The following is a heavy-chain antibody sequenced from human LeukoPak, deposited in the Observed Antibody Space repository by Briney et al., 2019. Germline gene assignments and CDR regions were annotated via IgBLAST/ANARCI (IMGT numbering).Heavy chain of an antibody. J-gene: IGHJ4*02. D-gene: IGHD2-15*01. CDR3: ARDRRGDIVVVVAADY. Sequence: PGGSLRLSCAASGFTFSRYAMHWVPHAPGEGLEWVAVISYDGSNKYYADSVKGRFTISRDNSKNTLYLQMNSLRAEDTAVYYCARDRRGDIVVVVAADYWGQGTLVTVSS. CDR1: GFTFSRYA. CDR2: ISYDGSNK. V-gene: IGHV3-30*04.